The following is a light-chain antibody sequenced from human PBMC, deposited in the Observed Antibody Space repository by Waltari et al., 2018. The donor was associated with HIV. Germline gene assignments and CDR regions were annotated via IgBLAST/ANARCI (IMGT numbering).Light chain of an antibody. V-gene: IGLV2-14*01. J-gene: IGLJ2*01. CDR2: EVT. CDR3: SSYTSSTTVI. Sequence: QSALTQPASVSGSPGQSITISCTGSRNDIGTYKYVSWYQQHPGKAPKVLIYEVTNRPSGVSDRFSGSKSGNTASLVISGLQTDDEADYYCSSYTSSTTVIFGGGTKLTVI. CDR1: RNDIGTYKY.